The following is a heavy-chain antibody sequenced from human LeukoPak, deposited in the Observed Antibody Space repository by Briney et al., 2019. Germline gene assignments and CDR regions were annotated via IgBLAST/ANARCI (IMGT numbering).Heavy chain of an antibody. CDR3: AKTQIYCGGSCYREIGY. CDR2: IIPILGIA. CDR1: GATFSSYA. D-gene: IGHD2-15*01. Sequence: SVKVSCKASGATFSSYAISWVRQAPGQGLEWMGRIIPILGIANYAQKFKGRVTITADKSTGTAYMELSSRRSEDTAVYYCAKTQIYCGGSCYREIGYLGQGTLVTVSS. J-gene: IGHJ4*02. V-gene: IGHV1-69*04.